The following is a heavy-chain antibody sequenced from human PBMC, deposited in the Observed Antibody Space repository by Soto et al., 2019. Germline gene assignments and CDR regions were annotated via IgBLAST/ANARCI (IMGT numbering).Heavy chain of an antibody. D-gene: IGHD3-16*01. V-gene: IGHV3-23*01. CDR3: AKDLTFRVAPTGFDY. Sequence: ASETLSLTCAVYGGSFSGYYWSWIRQPPGKGLEWVSAISGSGGSTYYADSVKGRFTISRDNSKNTLYLQMNSLRAEDTAVYYCAKDLTFRVAPTGFDYWGQGTLVTVSS. CDR2: ISGSGGST. CDR1: GGSFSGYY. J-gene: IGHJ4*02.